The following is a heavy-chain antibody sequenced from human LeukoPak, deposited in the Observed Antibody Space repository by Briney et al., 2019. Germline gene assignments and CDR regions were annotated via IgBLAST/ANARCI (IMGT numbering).Heavy chain of an antibody. V-gene: IGHV3-9*01. CDR2: ITWNSGSI. J-gene: IGHJ6*03. Sequence: GGSLRLSCAASGFTFDGYAMHWVRQAPGEGLEWVSGITWNSGSIGYADSVKGRFTISRDNAKNSLYLQMNSLRAEDTAVYYCAKGSESGYSYGYSYYYYMDVWGKGTTVTVSS. D-gene: IGHD5-18*01. CDR1: GFTFDGYA. CDR3: AKGSESGYSYGYSYYYYMDV.